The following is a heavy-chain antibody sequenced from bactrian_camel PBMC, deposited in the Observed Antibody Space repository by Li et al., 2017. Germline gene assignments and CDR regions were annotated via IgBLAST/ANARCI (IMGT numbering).Heavy chain of an antibody. CDR2: IDEDGTT. D-gene: IGHD4*01. CDR1: GLSFGDSD. CDR3: ASTGYYSDYGFESGPFFGY. Sequence: GGSVQAGETLTLSCAISGLSFGDSDVGWYRQVPGNECELVASIDEDGTTSYDDSVRGRFTISRDNAKNTVYLELNSLITGDMAMYYCASTGYYSDYGFESGPFFGYWGQGTQVTVS. V-gene: IGHV3S55*01. J-gene: IGHJ6*01.